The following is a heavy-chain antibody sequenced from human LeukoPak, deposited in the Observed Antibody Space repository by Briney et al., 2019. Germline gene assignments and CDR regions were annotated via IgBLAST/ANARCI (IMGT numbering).Heavy chain of an antibody. D-gene: IGHD3-22*01. CDR3: ARGELLPTYYFDY. CDR1: GFTFSDYY. Sequence: LRLSCAASGFTFSDYYMSWIRQAPGKGLEWIGEINHSGSTNYNPSLKSRVTISVDTSKNQFSLKLSSVTAADTAVYYCARGELLPTYYFDYWGQGTLVTVSS. CDR2: INHSGST. J-gene: IGHJ4*02. V-gene: IGHV4-34*01.